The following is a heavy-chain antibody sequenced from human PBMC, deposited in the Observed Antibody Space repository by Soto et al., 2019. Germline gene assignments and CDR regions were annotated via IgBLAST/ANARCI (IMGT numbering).Heavy chain of an antibody. CDR1: GYTFTSYD. V-gene: IGHV1-8*01. J-gene: IGHJ4*02. CDR2: MNPNSGNT. CDR3: ARTLYGDNVDY. Sequence: QVQLVQSGAEVKKPGASVKVSCKASGYTFTSYDINWVRQATGQGLEWMGWMNPNSGNTGYAQKFQGRVTMTRNTSTSTAYMELNSRRPENPAVSYCARTLYGDNVDYWGQRTLVTVSA. D-gene: IGHD4-17*01.